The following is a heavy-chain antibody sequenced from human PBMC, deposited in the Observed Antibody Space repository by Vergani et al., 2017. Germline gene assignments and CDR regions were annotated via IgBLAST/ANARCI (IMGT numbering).Heavy chain of an antibody. CDR3: ARVNTETNGHLYYYYYMDV. CDR2: IDHTGRP. CDR1: GGSFTSYH. Sequence: QVQLQQLGGGLLKPSETLSLTCVVNGGSFTSYHWTWIRQSPGEGLEWVGDIDHTGRPDYNTSLKSRLTMSVDKSRNQFSLTLNSVTATDTAIYFCARVNTETNGHLYYYYYMDVWGQGTAVTVS. D-gene: IGHD4-11*01. J-gene: IGHJ6*03. V-gene: IGHV4-34*01.